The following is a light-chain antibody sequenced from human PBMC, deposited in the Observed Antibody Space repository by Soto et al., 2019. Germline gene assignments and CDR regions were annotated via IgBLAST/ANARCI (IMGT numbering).Light chain of an antibody. J-gene: IGKJ5*01. Sequence: VPGSWRMSQVISSFLNWYRQKPGKVPKLLIYAASSLESGVPSRFSGSGSGTDFTLTIRRLEPEDFAVYYCQQDGRETVNFGDGARPDI. CDR3: QQDGRETVN. V-gene: IGKV1-39*02. CDR2: AAS. CDR1: QVISSF.